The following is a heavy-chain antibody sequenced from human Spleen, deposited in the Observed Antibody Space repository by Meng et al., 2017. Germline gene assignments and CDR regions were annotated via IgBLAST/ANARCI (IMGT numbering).Heavy chain of an antibody. CDR3: ARAGGWFDP. CDR1: GDSISTSYY. Sequence: QLQLQASGPGLVKPSETLSLTCTVSGDSISTSYYWAWIRQPPGKGLEWIANIYYSGSTYYNPSLKSRVTISVDTSKNQFPLKVSSVTAADTAVYYCARAGGWFDPWGQGSLVTVSS. V-gene: IGHV4-39*07. D-gene: IGHD1-26*01. CDR2: IYYSGST. J-gene: IGHJ5*02.